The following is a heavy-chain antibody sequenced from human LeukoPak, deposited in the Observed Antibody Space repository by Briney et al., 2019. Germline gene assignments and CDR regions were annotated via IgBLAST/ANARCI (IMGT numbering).Heavy chain of an antibody. V-gene: IGHV3-53*01. J-gene: IGHJ3*02. CDR3: ARDHGTMVRGADAFDI. CDR2: IYSGGST. D-gene: IGHD3-10*01. CDR1: GFTVSSNY. Sequence: GGSLRLSCAASGFTVSSNYMSWVRQAPGKGLEWVSVIYSGGSTYYADSVKGRFTISRDNSKNTLYLQMNSLRAEDTAVYYCARDHGTMVRGADAFDIWGQGTMVTVAS.